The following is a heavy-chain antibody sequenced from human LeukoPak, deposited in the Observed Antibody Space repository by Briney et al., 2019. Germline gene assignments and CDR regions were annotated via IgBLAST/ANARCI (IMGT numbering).Heavy chain of an antibody. Sequence: SETLSLTCAVSGGSISSGGYSWSWIRQPPGKGLEWIGYFYHSGSTYYNPSLKSRVTISVDRSKNQFSLKLSSVTAADTAVYYCARGGLDWFDPWGQGTLVTVSS. CDR1: GGSISSGGYS. V-gene: IGHV4-30-2*01. CDR3: ARGGLDWFDP. J-gene: IGHJ5*02. CDR2: FYHSGST.